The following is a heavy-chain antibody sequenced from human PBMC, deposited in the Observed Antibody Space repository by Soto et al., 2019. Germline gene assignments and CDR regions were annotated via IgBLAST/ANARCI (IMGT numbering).Heavy chain of an antibody. D-gene: IGHD2-15*01. CDR3: ARVVVVVAAKLDYYYSGMDV. V-gene: IGHV4-34*01. CDR1: GGSFSGYY. CDR2: INHSGST. J-gene: IGHJ6*02. Sequence: SETLSLTCAVYGGSFSGYYWSWIRQPPGKGLEWIGEINHSGSTNYNPSLKSRVTISVDTSKNQFSLKLSSVTAADTAVYYCARVVVVVAAKLDYYYSGMDVWGQGTTVTVSS.